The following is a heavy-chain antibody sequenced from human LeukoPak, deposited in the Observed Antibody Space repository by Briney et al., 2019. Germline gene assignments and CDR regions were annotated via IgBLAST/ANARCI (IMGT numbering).Heavy chain of an antibody. V-gene: IGHV1-69*13. D-gene: IGHD2-15*01. CDR3: ARVPSQSDCSGGSCYEADDAFDI. CDR2: IIPIFGTA. J-gene: IGHJ3*02. Sequence: GASVKVSCKASGGTFSSYAISWVRQAPGQGLEWMGGIIPIFGTANYAQKFQGRVTITADESTSTAYMELSSLRPEDTAVYYCARVPSQSDCSGGSCYEADDAFDIWGQGTMVTVSS. CDR1: GGTFSSYA.